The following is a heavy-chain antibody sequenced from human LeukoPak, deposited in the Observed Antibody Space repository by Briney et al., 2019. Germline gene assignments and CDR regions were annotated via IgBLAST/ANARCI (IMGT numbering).Heavy chain of an antibody. V-gene: IGHV4-4*07. Sequence: SETLSLTCTVSGGSISSYYWSWIRQPAGKGLEWIGRIYTSGSTNYNPSLKSRVTMSVDTSKNQFSLKLSSVTAADTAVYYCARETYDFWSGSGAFDIWGQGTMVTVSS. CDR3: ARETYDFWSGSGAFDI. CDR2: IYTSGST. J-gene: IGHJ3*02. D-gene: IGHD3-3*01. CDR1: GGSISSYY.